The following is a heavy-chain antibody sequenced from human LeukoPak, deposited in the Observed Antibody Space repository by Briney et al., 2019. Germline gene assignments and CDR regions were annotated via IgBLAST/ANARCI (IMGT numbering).Heavy chain of an antibody. Sequence: GGSLRLSCAASGFTVSSYWMHWVRPAPGKGLVWVSRINSDGSSTSHADSVKDRFTISRDNAKNTLYLQMNRLRAEETAVYYCARETSGWYLHAFDIWGQGTMVTVSS. CDR1: GFTVSSYW. V-gene: IGHV3-74*01. CDR2: INSDGSST. CDR3: ARETSGWYLHAFDI. J-gene: IGHJ3*02. D-gene: IGHD6-19*01.